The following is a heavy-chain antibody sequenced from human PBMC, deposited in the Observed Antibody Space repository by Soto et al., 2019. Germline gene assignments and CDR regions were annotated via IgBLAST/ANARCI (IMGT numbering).Heavy chain of an antibody. CDR2: ISGSGGST. Sequence: EMQLLESGGGLVQPGGSLRLSCAASGFTFSNYAMTWVRQAPGKGLEWVSGISGSGGSTFYAGSVKGRFPISRDNSKNTLYLQMNNLRAEDTAVYYCALSYCSRTTCPPLNSYFYMDVWGKGTTVTVSS. D-gene: IGHD2-2*01. CDR3: ALSYCSRTTCPPLNSYFYMDV. CDR1: GFTFSNYA. V-gene: IGHV3-23*01. J-gene: IGHJ6*03.